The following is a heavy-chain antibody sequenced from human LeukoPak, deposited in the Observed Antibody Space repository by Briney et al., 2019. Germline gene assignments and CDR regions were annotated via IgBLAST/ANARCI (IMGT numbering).Heavy chain of an antibody. CDR3: ARSTRMAAYYYMAV. CDR1: GFTFSSYS. Sequence: GGSLRLSCAASGFTFSSYSMNWVRQAPGKGLEWVSSISSSSSYIYYADSVKGRFTISRDNAKNSLYLQMNSLRAEDTAVYYCARSTRMAAYYYMAVWGKGTTVTVSS. CDR2: ISSSSSYI. V-gene: IGHV3-21*01. D-gene: IGHD2-2*01. J-gene: IGHJ6*03.